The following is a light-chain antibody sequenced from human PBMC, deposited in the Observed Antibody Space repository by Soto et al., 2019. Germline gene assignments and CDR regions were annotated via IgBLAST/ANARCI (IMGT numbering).Light chain of an antibody. CDR3: ISYTSSSAYV. J-gene: IGLJ1*01. CDR1: TSDIGFYDY. V-gene: IGLV2-14*01. Sequence: QSALTQPASVSGSPGQSLTISCTGTTSDIGFYDYVSWYQQYPGKAPKLLIYGVTIRPSGVSTRFSGSKSGNTASLTISGLRAEDEADYYCISYTSSSAYVFGTGTKLTVL. CDR2: GVT.